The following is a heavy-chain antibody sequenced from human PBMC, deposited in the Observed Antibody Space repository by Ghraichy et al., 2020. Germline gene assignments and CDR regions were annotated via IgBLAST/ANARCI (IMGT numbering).Heavy chain of an antibody. CDR1: GGSISSYY. D-gene: IGHD3-3*01. V-gene: IGHV4-59*01. CDR2: IYYSGST. Sequence: PETLSLTCTVSGGSISSYYWSWIRQPPGKGLEWIGYIYYSGSTNYNPSLKSRVTISVDTSKNQFSLKLSSVTAADMAVYYCARALYYDFWSGYSNWFDPWGQGTLVTVSS. CDR3: ARALYYDFWSGYSNWFDP. J-gene: IGHJ5*02.